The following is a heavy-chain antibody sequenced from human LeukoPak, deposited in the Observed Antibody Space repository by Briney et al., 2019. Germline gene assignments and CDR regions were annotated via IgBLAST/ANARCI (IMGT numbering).Heavy chain of an antibody. CDR1: GYTFTGYY. V-gene: IGHV1-2*06. CDR3: AIPPLEYSSS. Sequence: ASVKVSCKASGYTFTGYYMHWVRQAPGQGLEWMGRINPNSGGTNYAQKFQGRVTMTRDTSISTAYMELRSLRSDDTAVYYCAIPPLEYSSSWGQGTLVTVSS. CDR2: INPNSGGT. J-gene: IGHJ4*02. D-gene: IGHD6-6*01.